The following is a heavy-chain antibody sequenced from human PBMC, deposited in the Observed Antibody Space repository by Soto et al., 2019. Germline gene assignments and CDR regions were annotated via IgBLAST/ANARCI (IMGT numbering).Heavy chain of an antibody. V-gene: IGHV5-10-1*01. CDR3: ARQNYGYYYYFGMDV. D-gene: IGHD3-16*01. CDR1: GYRFTSYW. J-gene: IGHJ6*02. Sequence: GESLKISCKGSGYRFTSYWISWVRQLPGKGLEWMGRIDPSDSYTKYSPSLQGHVTISADKSISTAYLQWSSLKASDTAMYYCARQNYGYYYYFGMDVWGQGTTVTVSS. CDR2: IDPSDSYT.